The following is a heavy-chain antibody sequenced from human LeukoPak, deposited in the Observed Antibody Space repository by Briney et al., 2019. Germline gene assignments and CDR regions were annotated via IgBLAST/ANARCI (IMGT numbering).Heavy chain of an antibody. CDR1: GGSISSYY. CDR2: IYTSGST. Sequence: SETLSLTCTVSGGSISSYYWSWIRQPAGKGLEWIGRIYTSGSTNYNPSLKSRVTMSVDASKNQFSLKLSSVTAADTAVYYCARGYDSSRYNWFDPWGQGTLVTVSS. D-gene: IGHD3-22*01. J-gene: IGHJ5*02. V-gene: IGHV4-4*07. CDR3: ARGYDSSRYNWFDP.